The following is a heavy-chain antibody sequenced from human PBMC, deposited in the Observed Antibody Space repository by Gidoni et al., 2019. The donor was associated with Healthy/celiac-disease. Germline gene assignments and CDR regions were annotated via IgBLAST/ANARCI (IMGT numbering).Heavy chain of an antibody. V-gene: IGHV1-69*01. CDR2: IIPSCGTA. CDR1: VVSYCSYA. J-gene: IGHJ3*02. CDR3: ARARITMMVVVGDDAFDI. Sequence: QVQLVQSGVEVKKHGSSVKVRCKASVVSYCSYAIRWVRQARGQGLEWKGGIIPSCGTANGAQEFQGRGTIAADEASGTAYIELSGLRSEYTAVYYCARARITMMVVVGDDAFDIWGQGTMVTVSS. D-gene: IGHD3-22*01.